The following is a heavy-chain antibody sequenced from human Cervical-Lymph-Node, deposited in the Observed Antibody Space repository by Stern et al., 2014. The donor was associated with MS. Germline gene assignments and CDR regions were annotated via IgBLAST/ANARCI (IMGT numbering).Heavy chain of an antibody. CDR1: GDSSVSNTYY. CDR3: ATSKNRGWSNSYFFPMDV. CDR2: GSISGSP. D-gene: IGHD6-19*01. V-gene: IGHV4-61*02. J-gene: IGHJ6*02. Sequence: QVQLQESGPGLVKPSQTLSLTCTASGDSSVSNTYYWSWVRQPAGKGLEWIGRGSISGSPHYNPSLKGRVTMSVDPSENQFYLKLSSVTAADTAVYYCATSKNRGWSNSYFFPMDVWGRGTTVTVSS.